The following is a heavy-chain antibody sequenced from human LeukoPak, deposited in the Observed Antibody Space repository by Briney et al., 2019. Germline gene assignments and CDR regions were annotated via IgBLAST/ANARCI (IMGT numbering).Heavy chain of an antibody. J-gene: IGHJ6*04. Sequence: ASVKVSCKASGYIFTDYYMHCVRQAPGQGLEWMGWINPNSGDTNFAQKFQGRVTMTRDTSINTAYMQLSGLTSDDTAVYYCAKDRYGDYVYYAMDVWGKGTTVTVSS. CDR1: GYIFTDYY. CDR3: AKDRYGDYVYYAMDV. CDR2: INPNSGDT. V-gene: IGHV1-2*02. D-gene: IGHD4-17*01.